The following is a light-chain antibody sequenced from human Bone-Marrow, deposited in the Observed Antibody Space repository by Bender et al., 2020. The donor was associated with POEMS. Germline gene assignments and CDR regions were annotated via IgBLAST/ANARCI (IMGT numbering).Light chain of an antibody. V-gene: IGLV2-11*01. J-gene: IGLJ2*01. CDR1: GRHFINYNF. CDR2: EVS. Sequence: QSALTQPRSVSGSPGQSVTISCTGTGRHFINYNFVSWYQQHPGKVPKLIIFEVSKRPSGVPDRFSGSKSGNTASLTVSGLQTDDDADYYCCSYARSSSFDVVFGGGTKLTVL. CDR3: CSYARSSSFDVV.